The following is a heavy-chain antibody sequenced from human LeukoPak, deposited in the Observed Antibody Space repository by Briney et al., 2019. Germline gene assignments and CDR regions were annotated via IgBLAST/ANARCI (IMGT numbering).Heavy chain of an antibody. CDR2: MNPNSGNT. CDR3: ARDYTAAAEDY. CDR1: GYTFTSYD. J-gene: IGHJ4*02. D-gene: IGHD6-13*01. V-gene: IGHV1-8*01. Sequence: ASVKVSCKASGYTFTSYDINWVRQATGQGLEWMGWMNPNSGNTGYAQKFQGRVTMTRDTSISTAYMELSRLRSDDTAVYYCARDYTAAAEDYWGQGTLVTVSS.